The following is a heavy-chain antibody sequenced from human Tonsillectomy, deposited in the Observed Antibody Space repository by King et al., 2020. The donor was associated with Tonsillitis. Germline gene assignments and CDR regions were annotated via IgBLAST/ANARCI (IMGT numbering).Heavy chain of an antibody. D-gene: IGHD2-2*01. CDR2: VYYSGIT. CDR3: ARHGSVVPAARGMDV. Sequence: QLQESGPRLVKPSETLSLTCTVSGGSVSSASYYWGWIRQPPGKGLECIGSVYYSGITYYTASLQSRVTISVDTSKNQFSLRLISVTAAATAVYYCARHGSVVPAARGMDVWGQGTTVTVSS. CDR1: GGSVSSASYY. V-gene: IGHV4-39*01. J-gene: IGHJ6*02.